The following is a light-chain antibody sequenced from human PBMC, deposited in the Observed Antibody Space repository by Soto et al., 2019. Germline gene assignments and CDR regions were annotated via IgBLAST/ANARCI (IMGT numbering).Light chain of an antibody. J-gene: IGLJ1*01. Sequence: QAVVTQPPSASGTPGQRVTISCSGSSSNIGSNTVNWYQQLPGTAPKLLIYRNNERPSGVPDRFSGSKSGTSASLAISGLQSEDEADYYCAAWDDSLNGYVFGTGTK. CDR2: RNN. CDR1: SSNIGSNT. V-gene: IGLV1-44*01. CDR3: AAWDDSLNGYV.